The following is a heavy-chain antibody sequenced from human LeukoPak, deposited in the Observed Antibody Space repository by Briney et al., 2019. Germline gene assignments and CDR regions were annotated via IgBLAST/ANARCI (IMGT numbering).Heavy chain of an antibody. Sequence: GGSLRLSCAASGFTFSNYGMHWVRQAPGKRLEWVAVIWYDGSNKYYADSVKGRFTISRDNSKNTLYLQMNSLRAEDTAVYYCAKGGHGDYYLDYWGQGTLVTVSS. J-gene: IGHJ4*02. V-gene: IGHV3-33*06. D-gene: IGHD4-17*01. CDR3: AKGGHGDYYLDY. CDR1: GFTFSNYG. CDR2: IWYDGSNK.